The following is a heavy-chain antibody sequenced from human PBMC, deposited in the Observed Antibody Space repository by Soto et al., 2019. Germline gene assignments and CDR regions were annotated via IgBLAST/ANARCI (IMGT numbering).Heavy chain of an antibody. J-gene: IGHJ6*02. Sequence: PSETLSLTCTVSGGSIGGSNYFWGWIRQSPGPGLEWLGTIYSSGSTYYSPSLKSRITMSLDTSKNQFSLNLGSVTAADPAVYYCTRRRCGGRGVNTMDVWGPGTTVTVSS. CDR3: TRRRCGGRGVNTMDV. V-gene: IGHV4-39*01. CDR1: GGSIGGSNYF. CDR2: IYSSGST. D-gene: IGHD3-10*01.